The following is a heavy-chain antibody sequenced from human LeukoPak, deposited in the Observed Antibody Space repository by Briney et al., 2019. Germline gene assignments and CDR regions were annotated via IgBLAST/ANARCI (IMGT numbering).Heavy chain of an antibody. CDR2: IYTSGST. CDR1: GGSISSGSCY. J-gene: IGHJ3*02. CDR3: AREDYRSAFDI. V-gene: IGHV4-61*02. Sequence: PSQTLSLTCTVSGGSISSGSCYWSWIRQPAGKGLEWIGRIYTSGSTNYNPSLKSRVTISVDTSKNQFSLKLSSVTAADTAVYYCAREDYRSAFDIWGQGTMVTVSS. D-gene: IGHD4-11*01.